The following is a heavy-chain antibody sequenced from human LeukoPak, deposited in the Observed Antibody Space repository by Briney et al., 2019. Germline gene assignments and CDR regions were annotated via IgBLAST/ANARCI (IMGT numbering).Heavy chain of an antibody. J-gene: IGHJ6*02. CDR2: IYYSGST. V-gene: IGHV4-39*07. Sequence: PSETLSLTCSVSGGSISSSSYYWGWIRQPPGKGLEWIGSIYYSGSTYYNPSLKSRVTISVDTSKNQFSLKLSSVTAADTAVYYCAIPYISSGWHWNYYYYYGMDVWGQGTTVTVSS. CDR1: GGSISSSSYY. CDR3: AIPYISSGWHWNYYYYYGMDV. D-gene: IGHD6-19*01.